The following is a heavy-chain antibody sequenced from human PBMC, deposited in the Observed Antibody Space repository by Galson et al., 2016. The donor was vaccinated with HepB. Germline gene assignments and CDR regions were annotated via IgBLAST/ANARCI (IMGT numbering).Heavy chain of an antibody. CDR3: ARASNSKDILHYYGLDV. J-gene: IGHJ6*02. Sequence: SVKVSCKASGDTFSSYGISWVRQAPGQGLEWMGRIIPILGITNYAQKFQGRVTITADKSTNTAYMELTSLRFEDTAVYYCARASNSKDILHYYGLDVWGQGTTVTVSS. CDR1: GDTFSSYG. D-gene: IGHD2-21*01. CDR2: IIPILGIT. V-gene: IGHV1-69*04.